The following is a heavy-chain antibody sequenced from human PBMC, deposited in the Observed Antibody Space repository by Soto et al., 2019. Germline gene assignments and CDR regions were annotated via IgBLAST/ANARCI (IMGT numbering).Heavy chain of an antibody. CDR3: ARDLPYYYDRSGYNGY. Sequence: ASVNVPGKASGYTFTCYYMHWVRQAPGQVLEWIGIINPSGGRTSYAQKFQGRVTMTRDTSTSTVYMELSSLRSEDTAVYYCARDLPYYYDRSGYNGYWGQGTLVTISS. CDR2: INPSGGRT. CDR1: GYTFTCYY. D-gene: IGHD3-22*01. V-gene: IGHV1-46*01. J-gene: IGHJ4*02.